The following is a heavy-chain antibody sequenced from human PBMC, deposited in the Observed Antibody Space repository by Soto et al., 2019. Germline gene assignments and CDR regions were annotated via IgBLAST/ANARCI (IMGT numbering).Heavy chain of an antibody. V-gene: IGHV1-69*01. CDR1: GGTFSSDA. CDR3: PSDSVAYYYNMNL. Sequence: QVQPVQSGAEVKKPGSSVKVSCKASGGTFSSDAISWVRQAPGQGLEWMGGIIPSFGTAKYAQKFQVRDTITADESKSKDYMELSSLRSEDTAVYYCPSDSVAYYYNMNLWGQATTGIVYS. J-gene: IGHJ6*02. D-gene: IGHD3-10*01. CDR2: IIPSFGTA.